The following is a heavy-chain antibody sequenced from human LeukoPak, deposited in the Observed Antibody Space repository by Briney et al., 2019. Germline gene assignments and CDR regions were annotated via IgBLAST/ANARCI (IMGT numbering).Heavy chain of an antibody. CDR3: ARASYSYDINGWVPFDY. V-gene: IGHV3-7*03. CDR2: VNQGGTQK. J-gene: IGHJ4*02. Sequence: GGSLRLSCAASGFNFSSQWMSWVRQAPGKGLEWVANVNQGGTQKYYVDSVKGRFTISRDNAENSLYLQMNSLRAEDTAVYYCARASYSYDINGWVPFDYWGQGTLVTVSS. CDR1: GFNFSSQW. D-gene: IGHD3-22*01.